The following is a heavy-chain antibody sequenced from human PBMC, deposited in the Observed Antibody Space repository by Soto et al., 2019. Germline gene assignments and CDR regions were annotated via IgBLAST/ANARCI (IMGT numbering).Heavy chain of an antibody. CDR2: IYSSART. Sequence: SETLSLTCAVSGVNIITHYWSWFRQSTGKGLERIRYIYSSARTNFKHSLKIRVSITADKTKNQFSQKLSSVTAADTAVYYCARSLGSGSYYRYYFDYWGQGTLVTVSS. D-gene: IGHD3-10*01. J-gene: IGHJ4*02. CDR3: ARSLGSGSYYRYYFDY. CDR1: GVNIITHY. V-gene: IGHV4-59*08.